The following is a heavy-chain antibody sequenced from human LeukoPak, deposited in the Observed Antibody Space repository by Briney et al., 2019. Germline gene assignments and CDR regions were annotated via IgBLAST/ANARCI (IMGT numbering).Heavy chain of an antibody. CDR1: GFTFSSYS. V-gene: IGHV3-21*01. CDR2: ISSSSSYI. J-gene: IGHJ3*02. CDR3: ARLSGLAAFDI. D-gene: IGHD6-25*01. Sequence: GGSLRLSCAAPGFTFSSYSMNWVRQAPGKGLEWVSSISSSSSYIYYADSVKGRFTISRDNAKNSLYLQMNSLRAEDTAVYYCARLSGLAAFDIWGQGTMVTVSS.